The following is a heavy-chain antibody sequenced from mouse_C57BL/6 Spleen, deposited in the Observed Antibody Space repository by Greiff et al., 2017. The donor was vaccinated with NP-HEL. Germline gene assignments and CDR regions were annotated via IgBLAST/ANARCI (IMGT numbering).Heavy chain of an antibody. CDR1: YFAFMASA. CDR2: FTMYSDAT. V-gene: IGHV1-49*01. J-gene: IGHJ4*01. CDR3: ARSGDDYEVYAMDY. Sequence: LKESGAELVRPGSSVKLSCKDSYFAFMASAMHWVKQRPGHGLEWIGSFTMYSDATEYSENFKGKATLTANKSSSTAYMELSSLTSEDSAVYYCARSGDDYEVYAMDYWGQGTSVTVSS. D-gene: IGHD2-4*01.